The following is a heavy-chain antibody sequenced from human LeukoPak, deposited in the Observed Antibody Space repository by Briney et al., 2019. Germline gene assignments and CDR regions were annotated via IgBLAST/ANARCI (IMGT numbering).Heavy chain of an antibody. CDR1: GDTFTGYH. CDR2: INPHSGGT. D-gene: IGHD6-19*01. CDR3: ARLHTSGDNN. J-gene: IGHJ4*02. V-gene: IGHV1-2*02. Sequence: ASVKVSCKASGDTFTGYHMHWVRLAPGQGLEWMGWINPHSGGTNYAQKFQGRVTMTMDTSFITAYMELSRLRSDDTAVYYCARLHTSGDNNWGQGTLVTVSS.